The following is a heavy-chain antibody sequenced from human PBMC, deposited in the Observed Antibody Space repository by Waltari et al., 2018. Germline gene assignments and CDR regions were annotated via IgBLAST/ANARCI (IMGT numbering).Heavy chain of an antibody. V-gene: IGHV3-43*01. CDR2: ISWDGGST. CDR1: GFTFDDYT. Sequence: EVQLVESGGVVVQPGGSLRLSCAASGFTFDDYTMHWVRRAPGKGLEWVSLISWDGGSTYYADSVKGRFTISRDNSKNSLYLQMNSLRTEDTALYYCAKEGYSSSFDYWGQGTLVTVSS. CDR3: AKEGYSSSFDY. D-gene: IGHD6-13*01. J-gene: IGHJ4*02.